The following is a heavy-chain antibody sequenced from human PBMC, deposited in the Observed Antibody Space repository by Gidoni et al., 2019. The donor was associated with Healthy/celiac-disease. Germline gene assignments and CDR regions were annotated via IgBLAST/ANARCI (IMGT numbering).Heavy chain of an antibody. V-gene: IGHV4-4*02. CDR1: GGSISSSNC. Sequence: QVQLQESGPGLLKPSGTLSLTCAVSGGSISSSNCWSWIRPPPGKGLEWIGEIYHSGSTNYNPSLKSRVTISVDKSKNQFSLKLSSVTAADTAVYYCARQSYYGSGSPVLSYYGMDVWGQGTTVTVSS. D-gene: IGHD3-10*01. CDR3: ARQSYYGSGSPVLSYYGMDV. J-gene: IGHJ6*02. CDR2: IYHSGST.